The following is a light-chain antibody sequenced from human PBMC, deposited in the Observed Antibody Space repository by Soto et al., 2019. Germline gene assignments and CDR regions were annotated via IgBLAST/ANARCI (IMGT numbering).Light chain of an antibody. J-gene: IGLJ1*01. Sequence: SVLTQPASVSGSPGQSITISCTGTSSDVGGYNYVSWYQQHPGKAPKLMIYEVTNRPSGVSNRFSGSQSGNTASLTISGLQAEDEADYYCSSYTSRSTLGFGTGTKVTVL. V-gene: IGLV2-14*01. CDR1: SSDVGGYNY. CDR2: EVT. CDR3: SSYTSRSTLG.